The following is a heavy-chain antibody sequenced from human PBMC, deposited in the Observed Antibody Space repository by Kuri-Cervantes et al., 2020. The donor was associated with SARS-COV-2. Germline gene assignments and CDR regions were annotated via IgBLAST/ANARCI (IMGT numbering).Heavy chain of an antibody. CDR1: GFTVSSNY. V-gene: IGHV3-53*01. CDR3: AREGNYGYYYYGMDV. CDR2: IYSGGST. J-gene: IGHJ6*02. D-gene: IGHD4-11*01. Sequence: GESLKICCAAAGFTVSSNYMSWVRQAPGKGLEWVSVIYSGGSTYYADSVKGRFTISRDNSKNTLYLQMNSLRAEDTAVYYCAREGNYGYYYYGMDVWGQGTTVTVSS.